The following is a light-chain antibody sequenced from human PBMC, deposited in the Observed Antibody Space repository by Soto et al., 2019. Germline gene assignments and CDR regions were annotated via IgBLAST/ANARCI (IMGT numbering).Light chain of an antibody. CDR1: QSVSSN. V-gene: IGKV3-15*01. J-gene: IGKJ1*01. Sequence: EIVMTQSPATLSVSPGERATLSCRASQSVSSNLAWYQQKPGQAPRLLMYGASTRATGIPDRFSGSGSGTEFTLTNSNLQAEDFAVYYCQQHNNWPPWTFGQGTKVEIK. CDR2: GAS. CDR3: QQHNNWPPWT.